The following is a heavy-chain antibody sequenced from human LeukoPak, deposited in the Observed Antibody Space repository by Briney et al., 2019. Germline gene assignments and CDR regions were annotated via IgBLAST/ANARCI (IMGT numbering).Heavy chain of an antibody. V-gene: IGHV4-4*07. Sequence: SETLSLTCTVSGGSMHVFYWNWIRQSAVKGLEWIGRVDVSGNTNYNPSLESRVIVSVDKSKNQFSLRLSSVTAADTAVYYCVRKSGRGLFDYWGQGTLVTVSS. CDR3: VRKSGRGLFDY. D-gene: IGHD5-12*01. J-gene: IGHJ4*02. CDR1: GGSMHVFY. CDR2: VDVSGNT.